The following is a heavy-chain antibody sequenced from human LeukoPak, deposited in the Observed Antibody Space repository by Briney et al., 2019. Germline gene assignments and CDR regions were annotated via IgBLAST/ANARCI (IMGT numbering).Heavy chain of an antibody. J-gene: IGHJ6*03. CDR1: GGSFSGYY. CDR3: AREVWFGESLTDYYYYYYMDV. Sequence: PSETLSLTCAVYGGSFSGYYWSWIRQPPGKGLEWIGEINHSGSTNYNPSLKSRVTISVDTSKNQFSLKLSSVTAADTAVYYCAREVWFGESLTDYYYYYYMDVWGKGTTVTVSS. CDR2: INHSGST. D-gene: IGHD3-10*01. V-gene: IGHV4-34*01.